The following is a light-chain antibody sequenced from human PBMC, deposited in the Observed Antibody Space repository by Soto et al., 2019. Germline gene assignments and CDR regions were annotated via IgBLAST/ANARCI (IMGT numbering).Light chain of an antibody. Sequence: QSVLTQPPSVSAAPGQKVTISCSGSSSNIGNNHVPWYQQLPGTAPKLLIYENNKRPPGIPDRFSGSKSGTSATLGITGLRTGDEADYYCETWDSSLSVVVFGGGTKVTVL. CDR3: ETWDSSLSVVV. V-gene: IGLV1-51*02. CDR2: ENN. J-gene: IGLJ2*01. CDR1: SSNIGNNH.